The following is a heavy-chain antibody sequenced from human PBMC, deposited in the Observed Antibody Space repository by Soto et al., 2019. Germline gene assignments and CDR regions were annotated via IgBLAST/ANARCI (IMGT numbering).Heavy chain of an antibody. J-gene: IGHJ3*02. Sequence: TGGSLRLSCAASGFTFRSFAMSWVRQAPGKGLEWVSSISGSGTIPFYSDSVKGRFTISRDNSKNTLFLQMNTLRAGDTAVYYCAKDCSGGSCYRASDIWGQGTMVTVSS. CDR3: AKDCSGGSCYRASDI. CDR1: GFTFRSFA. D-gene: IGHD2-15*01. V-gene: IGHV3-23*01. CDR2: ISGSGTIP.